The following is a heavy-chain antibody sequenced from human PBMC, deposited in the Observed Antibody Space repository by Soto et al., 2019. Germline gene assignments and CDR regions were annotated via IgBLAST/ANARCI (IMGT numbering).Heavy chain of an antibody. V-gene: IGHV4-39*02. CDR3: ARPSGSHSEFEY. CDR2: VLYTGSA. Sequence: SETLSLTCNVSGGSITNSKSYSAWIRQPPGKGLEWVGSVLYTGSAYYTPSLQSRVTISLDTPKNHFSLRLTSVTAADTAVYFCARPSGSHSEFEYWGQGALVTVSS. J-gene: IGHJ4*02. CDR1: GGSITNSKSY. D-gene: IGHD1-26*01.